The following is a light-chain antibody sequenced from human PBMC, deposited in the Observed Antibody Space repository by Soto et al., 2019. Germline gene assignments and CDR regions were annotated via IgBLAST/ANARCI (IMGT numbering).Light chain of an antibody. CDR1: QSVSSGS. V-gene: IGKV3-20*01. Sequence: EIVLTQSPGSLSLSPGARATLSCRASQSVSSGSLAWYQQKPGQAPRLLIYGASSRATGVPDRFSGSGSGTDFTLTISRLEPEDFAVYYCQLYSGSPMYTFGQGTRLDIK. CDR3: QLYSGSPMYT. J-gene: IGKJ2*01. CDR2: GAS.